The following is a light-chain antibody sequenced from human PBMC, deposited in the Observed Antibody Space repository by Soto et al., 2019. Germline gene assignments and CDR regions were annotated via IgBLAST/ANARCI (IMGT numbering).Light chain of an antibody. CDR2: AAS. J-gene: IGKJ2*01. CDR1: QSISSY. Sequence: DIQMTQSPSSLSASVGDRVTITCRASQSISSYLNCYQQKPGKAPKLLIYAASSLQSGVPSRFSGSGSGTDFPLTISSLQPEDFATYYCQQSYSTPVTFGQGTKLELK. V-gene: IGKV1-39*01. CDR3: QQSYSTPVT.